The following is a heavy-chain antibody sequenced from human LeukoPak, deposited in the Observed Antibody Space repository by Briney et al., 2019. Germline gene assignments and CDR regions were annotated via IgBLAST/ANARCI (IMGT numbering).Heavy chain of an antibody. J-gene: IGHJ4*02. CDR3: ARDAHYDSSGYYPVGFDY. CDR1: GFTFSSYA. V-gene: IGHV3-23*01. CDR2: ISGSGGNT. D-gene: IGHD3-22*01. Sequence: PGGSLRLSCAASGFTFSSYAMTWVRQAPGKGLEWVSAISGSGGNTYYADSVKGRFTISRDNAKNSLYLQMNSLRAEDTAVYYCARDAHYDSSGYYPVGFDYWGQGTLVTVSS.